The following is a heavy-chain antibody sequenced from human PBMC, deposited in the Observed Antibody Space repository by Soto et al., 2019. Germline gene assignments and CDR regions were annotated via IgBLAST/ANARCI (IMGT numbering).Heavy chain of an antibody. CDR1: GLSFSSFA. J-gene: IGHJ6*02. CDR3: AKTRGAMIYAISVYGMDV. D-gene: IGHD2-8*01. CDR2: ISGSADST. Sequence: EVQLLESGGGFIHPGGSLRLSCAASGLSFSSFAMNWVRQAPGKGLEWVSIISGSADSTFYADSVKGRFTISRDNSMSTLYLQINSLRAEETAVYYCAKTRGAMIYAISVYGMDVCGQGTTVTVSS. V-gene: IGHV3-23*01.